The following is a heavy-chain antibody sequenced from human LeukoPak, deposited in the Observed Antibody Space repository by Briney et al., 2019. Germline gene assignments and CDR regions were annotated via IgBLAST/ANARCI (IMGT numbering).Heavy chain of an antibody. D-gene: IGHD2-21*01. CDR2: FDPEKGET. J-gene: IGHJ4*02. V-gene: IGHV1-24*01. Sequence: ASVKVSCKVSGYTLTELAMHWLRQAPGKGLEWIGGFDPEKGETIYTQQLQGRLTMTEDTSTDTAYMELSSLTSEDTAVYYCATPLGPLGLIPYYFDYWGQGTLVTVSS. CDR1: GYTLTELA. CDR3: ATPLGPLGLIPYYFDY.